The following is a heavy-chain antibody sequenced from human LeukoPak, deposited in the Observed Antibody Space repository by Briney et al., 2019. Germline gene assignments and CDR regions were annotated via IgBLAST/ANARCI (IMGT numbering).Heavy chain of an antibody. D-gene: IGHD5-12*01. CDR1: GGSISGYF. Sequence: SETLSLTCTVSGGSISGYFWTWIRQPAGKGLEWIGRMYSTGSNNYNPSLKSRVTMSLDTSKNHFSLNLTSVTAADTAVYYCAREPTSGREPTSGRPLDYWGQGTLVTVSS. V-gene: IGHV4-4*07. J-gene: IGHJ4*02. CDR3: AREPTSGREPTSGRPLDY. CDR2: MYSTGSN.